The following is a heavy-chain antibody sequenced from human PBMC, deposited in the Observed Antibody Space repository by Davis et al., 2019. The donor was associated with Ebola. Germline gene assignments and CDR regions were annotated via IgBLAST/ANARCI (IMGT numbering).Heavy chain of an antibody. D-gene: IGHD2-2*02. CDR2: IYYSGST. J-gene: IGHJ1*01. Sequence: PGGSLRLSCTVSGGSISSYYWSWIRQPPGKGLEWIGYIYYSGSTNYNPSLKSRVTISVDTSKNQFSLKLSSVTAADTAVYYCASVVPAAIQGVYFQHWGQGTLVTVSS. CDR1: GGSISSYY. V-gene: IGHV4-59*01. CDR3: ASVVPAAIQGVYFQH.